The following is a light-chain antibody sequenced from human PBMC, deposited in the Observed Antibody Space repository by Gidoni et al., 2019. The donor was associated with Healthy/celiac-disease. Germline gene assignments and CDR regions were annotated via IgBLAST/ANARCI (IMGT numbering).Light chain of an antibody. J-gene: IGKJ2*01. CDR1: QSISSW. V-gene: IGKV1-5*03. CDR3: QQDNSLPMYT. CDR2: KAS. Sequence: DIQMTQSPSTLSASVGDRVTITCRASQSISSWLAWYQQKPGKAPKLLIYKASSLESGVPSRFSGSGSGTEFTLTISSLQPDDFATYYCQQDNSLPMYTFGQGTKLEIK.